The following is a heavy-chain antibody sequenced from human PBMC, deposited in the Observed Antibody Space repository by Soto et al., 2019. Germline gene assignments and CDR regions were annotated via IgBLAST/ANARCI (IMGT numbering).Heavy chain of an antibody. CDR2: IYHSGST. D-gene: IGHD3-22*01. Sequence: SETLSLTCAVSGGSISSSNWWSWVRQPPGKGLEWIGEIYHSGSTNYNPSLKSRATISVDKSKNQFSLKLSSVTAADTAVYYCVLQYYYDSSGINWFDPWGQGTLVTVSS. J-gene: IGHJ5*02. CDR1: GGSISSSNW. V-gene: IGHV4-4*02. CDR3: VLQYYYDSSGINWFDP.